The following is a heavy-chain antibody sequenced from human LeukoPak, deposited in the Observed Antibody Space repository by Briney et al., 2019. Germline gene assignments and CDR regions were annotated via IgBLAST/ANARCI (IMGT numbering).Heavy chain of an antibody. CDR1: GGSFSGYY. D-gene: IGHD6-13*01. CDR2: INHSGST. Sequence: PSETLSLTCAVYGGSFSGYYWSWIRQPPGKGLEWIGEINHSGSTNYNPSLKSRVTISVDTSKNQFSLKLSSVTAADTAVYFCARETTGAGTARPFDYWGQGTLVTVSS. J-gene: IGHJ4*02. CDR3: ARETTGAGTARPFDY. V-gene: IGHV4-34*01.